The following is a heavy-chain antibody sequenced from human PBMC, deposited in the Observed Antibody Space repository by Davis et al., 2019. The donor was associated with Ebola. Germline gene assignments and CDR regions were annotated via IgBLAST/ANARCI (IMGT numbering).Heavy chain of an antibody. J-gene: IGHJ3*02. CDR3: AKDRRSGMGAFDI. CDR2: ISGSGGST. Sequence: GESLKISCAASGFTFDDYAMHWVRQAPGKGLEWVSAISGSGGSTYYADSVKGRFTISRDNSKNTLYLQMNSLRAEDTAVYYCAKDRRSGMGAFDIWGQGTMVTVSS. V-gene: IGHV3-23*01. D-gene: IGHD1-26*01. CDR1: GFTFDDYA.